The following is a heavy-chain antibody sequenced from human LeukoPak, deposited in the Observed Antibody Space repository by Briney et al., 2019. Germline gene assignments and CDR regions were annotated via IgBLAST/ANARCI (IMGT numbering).Heavy chain of an antibody. J-gene: IGHJ4*02. CDR3: ARQQGLQNLNFDY. D-gene: IGHD4-11*01. Sequence: ASVKVSRKASGYTFTSYYIHWVRQAPGQGLEWMGIINPIGGTTDYAQKFQGRVTMTRDTSTSTVYMELSSLRSEDTAVYYCARQQGLQNLNFDYWGQGTLVTVSS. CDR2: INPIGGTT. V-gene: IGHV1-46*01. CDR1: GYTFTSYY.